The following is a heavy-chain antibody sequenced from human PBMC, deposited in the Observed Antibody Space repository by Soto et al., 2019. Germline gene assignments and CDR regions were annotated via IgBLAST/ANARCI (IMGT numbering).Heavy chain of an antibody. CDR2: IYYSGST. CDR1: GGSISSGDYY. D-gene: IGHD1-26*01. J-gene: IGHJ5*02. CDR3: ARGLHNEWELLPPNWFDP. Sequence: PSETLSLTCTVSGGSISSGDYYWSWIRQPPGKGLEWIGYIYYSGSTYYNPSLKSRVTISVDTSKNQFSLKLSPVTAADTAVYYCARGLHNEWELLPPNWFDPWGQGTLVTVSS. V-gene: IGHV4-30-4*01.